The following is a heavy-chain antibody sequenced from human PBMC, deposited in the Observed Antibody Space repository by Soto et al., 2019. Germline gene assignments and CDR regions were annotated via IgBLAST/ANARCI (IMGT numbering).Heavy chain of an antibody. Sequence: QVQLQESGPGLVRPSETLSLTCTVSGGSLSNYNRNWVRQAAGKGLEWIGRIYSNGKAYYNPSLKSRVTMSRDTLNNQVSLRLSSVTAADTAKYYCARERTYQLAGDDTLDIWGLGTMVTVSS. J-gene: IGHJ3*02. CDR3: ARERTYQLAGDDTLDI. V-gene: IGHV4-4*07. D-gene: IGHD2-2*01. CDR1: GGSLSNYN. CDR2: IYSNGKA.